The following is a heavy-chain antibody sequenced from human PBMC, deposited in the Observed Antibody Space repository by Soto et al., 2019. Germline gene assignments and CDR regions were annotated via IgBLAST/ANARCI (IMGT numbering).Heavy chain of an antibody. CDR1: GFTFSSYA. CDR3: ANSAPGSIRFLEWFGHPDPPSGFYYYGMDV. CDR2: ISGSGGST. J-gene: IGHJ6*02. Sequence: GGSLRLSCAASGFTFSSYAMSWVRQAPGKGLEWVSAISGSGGSTYYADSVKGRFTISRDNSKNTLYLQMNSLRAEDTAVYYCANSAPGSIRFLEWFGHPDPPSGFYYYGMDVWGQGTTVTVSS. D-gene: IGHD3-3*01. V-gene: IGHV3-23*01.